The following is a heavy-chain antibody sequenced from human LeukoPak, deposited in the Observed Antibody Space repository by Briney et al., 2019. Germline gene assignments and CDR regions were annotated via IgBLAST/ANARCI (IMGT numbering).Heavy chain of an antibody. CDR2: IYYSGST. Sequence: SETLSLTCTVSGGSISSYYWSWIRQPPGKGLEWIGYIYYSGSTNYNPSLKSRVTISVDTSKNQFSLKLSSVTAADTAVYYCAGDSGSYGLNYWGQGTLVTVSS. V-gene: IGHV4-59*12. D-gene: IGHD5-18*01. CDR1: GGSISSYY. J-gene: IGHJ4*02. CDR3: AGDSGSYGLNY.